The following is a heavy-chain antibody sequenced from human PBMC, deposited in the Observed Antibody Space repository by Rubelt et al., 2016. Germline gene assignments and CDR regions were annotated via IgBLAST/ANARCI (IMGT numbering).Heavy chain of an antibody. CDR3: AGARFAYDSGASPDS. V-gene: IGHV4-34*02. D-gene: IGHD3-22*01. CDR1: GESFSDHY. J-gene: IGHJ4*02. CDR2: VNHRGST. Sequence: QVQLQQWGAGLLKPSETLSLICAVYGESFSDHYWTWIRQPPGKGLEWIGEVNHRGSTDYNASLKSRGTISADTSQNHFSLKVRSVTAADTAVYYCAGARFAYDSGASPDSWGQGTVVAVSS.